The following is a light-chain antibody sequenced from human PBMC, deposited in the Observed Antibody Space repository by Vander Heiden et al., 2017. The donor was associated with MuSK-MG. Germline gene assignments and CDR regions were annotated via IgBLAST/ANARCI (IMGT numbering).Light chain of an antibody. Sequence: QLVLTQSPSASASLGASVKLTCTLSSGHSNYAIAWHQQQPGKGPRYLMKLNSDGSHAKGDGIPDRFSGSSSGAERYLTISSLQAEDEAYYYCQTWATGIRVFGGGTKLTVL. V-gene: IGLV4-69*01. CDR1: SGHSNYA. CDR3: QTWATGIRV. J-gene: IGLJ3*02. CDR2: LNSDGSH.